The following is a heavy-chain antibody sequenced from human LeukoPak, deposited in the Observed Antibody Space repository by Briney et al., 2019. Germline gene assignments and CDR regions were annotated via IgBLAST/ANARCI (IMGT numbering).Heavy chain of an antibody. Sequence: SGPTLVKPTQTLTLTCTFSGFSLSTGAMCVSWIRQPPGKALEWLALIAWDDSKYYSTSLKTRLTISKDTSKNQVVLTITNMNPVDTPTYYCARSTSSGGSCYRFDYWGQGTLVTVSS. CDR2: IAWDDSK. J-gene: IGHJ4*02. D-gene: IGHD2-15*01. CDR1: GFSLSTGAMC. CDR3: ARSTSSGGSCYRFDY. V-gene: IGHV2-70*01.